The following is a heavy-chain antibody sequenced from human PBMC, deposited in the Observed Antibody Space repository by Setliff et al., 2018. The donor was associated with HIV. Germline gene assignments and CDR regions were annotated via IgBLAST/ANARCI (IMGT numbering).Heavy chain of an antibody. D-gene: IGHD3-22*01. CDR3: VRAVDYYDESGYHYEARGAFDL. CDR1: GGSISSLY. V-gene: IGHV4-59*11. J-gene: IGHJ3*01. Sequence: SETLSLTCTVSGGSISSLYWSWIRQPPGKKLEWIGNIYYSGSTNYSPSLKSRVTISVDTSRNQFSLNLRSVTAADTAVYYCVRAVDYYDESGYHYEARGAFDLWGQGTMVTVSS. CDR2: IYYSGST.